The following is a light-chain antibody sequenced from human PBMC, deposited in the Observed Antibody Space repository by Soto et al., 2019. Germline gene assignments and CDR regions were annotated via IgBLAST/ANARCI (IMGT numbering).Light chain of an antibody. CDR3: SSSTNTGTWV. Sequence: QSALTQPASVSGSPGQSITISCTGTTSDVGGYNYVSWYQQHPGKAPKVMIYEVSNRPSGVSNRFSGSRSGNTASLTISGLQAEDEADYYCSSSTNTGTWVFGGGTKVTVL. V-gene: IGLV2-14*01. CDR1: TSDVGGYNY. CDR2: EVS. J-gene: IGLJ3*02.